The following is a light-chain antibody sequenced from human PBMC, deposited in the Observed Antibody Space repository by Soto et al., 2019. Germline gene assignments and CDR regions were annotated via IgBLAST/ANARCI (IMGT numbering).Light chain of an antibody. V-gene: IGKV1-39*01. J-gene: IGKJ5*01. CDR3: QQSYNTLT. CDR1: QSIDSY. CDR2: AAS. Sequence: DIQMTQSPSSLSASVGDRVTITCRASQSIDSYLNWYQQKPGKSPKLLIYAASILHSGVPSRFSGSGSGTDFTLTISRLQPEDFATYYCQQSYNTLTFGQGTRLEIK.